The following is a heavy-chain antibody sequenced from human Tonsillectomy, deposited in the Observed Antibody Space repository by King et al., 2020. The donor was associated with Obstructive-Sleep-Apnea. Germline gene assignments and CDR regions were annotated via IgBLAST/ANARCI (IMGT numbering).Heavy chain of an antibody. CDR3: AKDDWDDYGSPDYCDY. J-gene: IGHJ4*02. CDR1: GFTFSSYA. D-gene: IGHD4-17*01. V-gene: IGHV3-23*04. Sequence: VQLVESGGGLVQPGGSLRLSCAASGFTFSSYAMSWVRQAPGKGLEWVSVISGSGSRTYSADSVKGRFTISRDNAKNTLYMQMNSLRVEDTAVYYCAKDDWDDYGSPDYCDYWGQGTLVTVSS. CDR2: ISGSGSRT.